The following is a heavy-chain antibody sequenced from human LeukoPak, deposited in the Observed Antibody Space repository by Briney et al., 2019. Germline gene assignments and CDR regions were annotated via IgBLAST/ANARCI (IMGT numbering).Heavy chain of an antibody. Sequence: ASVTVSCKASGYTFTSYGISWVRQAPGQGLEWMGWISAYNGNTNYAQKLQGRVTMTTDTSTSTAYMELRSLRSDDTAVYYCARRNEWLVHPNYYYYGMDVWGQGTTVTVSS. J-gene: IGHJ6*02. V-gene: IGHV1-18*01. CDR3: ARRNEWLVHPNYYYYGMDV. CDR2: ISAYNGNT. CDR1: GYTFTSYG. D-gene: IGHD6-19*01.